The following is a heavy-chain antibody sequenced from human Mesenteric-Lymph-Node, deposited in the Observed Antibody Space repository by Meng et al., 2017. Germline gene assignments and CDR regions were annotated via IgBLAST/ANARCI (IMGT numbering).Heavy chain of an antibody. CDR1: GFTFSNYW. J-gene: IGHJ5*01. Sequence: GESLKISCAASGFTFSNYWMHWVRQAPGKGPVWVSRINGDGSSTSYADSVKGRFTISRDNAKTSLYLQMDSLRADDTALYYCATVGDGYNFESRGSWGQGTLVTVSS. V-gene: IGHV3-74*01. D-gene: IGHD1-1*01. CDR2: INGDGSST. CDR3: ATVGDGYNFESRGS.